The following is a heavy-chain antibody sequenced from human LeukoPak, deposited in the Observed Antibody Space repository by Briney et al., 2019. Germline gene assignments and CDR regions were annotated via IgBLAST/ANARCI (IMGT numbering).Heavy chain of an antibody. Sequence: SETLSLTCTVSGGSISSGAYYWSWLRQHPGKGLEWLGYIYYSGSTYNNPSLKSRVTLSVDTSKNQFSLKLSSVTAADTAVYFCARYCSGGSCYWSAFDIWGQGTMVTVSS. V-gene: IGHV4-31*03. CDR3: ARYCSGGSCYWSAFDI. J-gene: IGHJ3*02. CDR2: IYYSGST. D-gene: IGHD2-15*01. CDR1: GGSISSGAYY.